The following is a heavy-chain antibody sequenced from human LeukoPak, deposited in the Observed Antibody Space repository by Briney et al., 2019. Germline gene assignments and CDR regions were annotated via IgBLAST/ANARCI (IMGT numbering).Heavy chain of an antibody. J-gene: IGHJ3*02. CDR3: ARVYCSSTSCSRIHRDAFDI. Sequence: GGSLRLSCAASGFTFSSYAMSWVRQAPGKGLEWVSAISGSGGSTYYADSVKGRFTISRDNPKNTLYLQMNSLRAEDTAVYYCARVYCSSTSCSRIHRDAFDIWGQGTMVTVSS. D-gene: IGHD2-2*01. CDR2: ISGSGGST. CDR1: GFTFSSYA. V-gene: IGHV3-23*01.